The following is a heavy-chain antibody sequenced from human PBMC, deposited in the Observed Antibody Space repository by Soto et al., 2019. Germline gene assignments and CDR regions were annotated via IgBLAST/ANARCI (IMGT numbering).Heavy chain of an antibody. CDR2: ISHSGSS. V-gene: IGHV4-59*01. D-gene: IGHD3-10*01. CDR3: AREARGVITGMDV. Sequence: PSETLSLTCTVSGGSISDDYWSCLRQPPGRGLEWIGHISHSGSSNYNPSLKSRVTISVDTSKRQFSLKLSSVTAAETAVYYCAREARGVITGMDVWGQGTTVNVS. CDR1: GGSISDDY. J-gene: IGHJ6*02.